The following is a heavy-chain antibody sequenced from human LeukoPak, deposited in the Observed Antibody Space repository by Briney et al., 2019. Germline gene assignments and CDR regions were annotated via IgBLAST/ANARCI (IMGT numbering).Heavy chain of an antibody. CDR1: GFTFSSYA. V-gene: IGHV3-30-3*01. CDR2: ISYDGSNK. Sequence: GGSLRLSCAASGFTFSSYAMHWVRQAPGKGLEWVAVISYDGSNKYYADSVKGRFTISRDNSKNTLYLQMNSLRAEDTAVYYCARVYSSSSTLFDYWGQGTLVTVSS. J-gene: IGHJ4*02. D-gene: IGHD6-6*01. CDR3: ARVYSSSSTLFDY.